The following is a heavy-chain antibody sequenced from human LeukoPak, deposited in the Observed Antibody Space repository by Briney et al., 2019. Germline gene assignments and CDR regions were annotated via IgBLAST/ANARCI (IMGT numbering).Heavy chain of an antibody. V-gene: IGHV1-69*01. D-gene: IGHD3-16*01. J-gene: IGHJ5*02. CDR3: ARDWGGGILPGDRSDP. CDR2: IIPIFGTA. Sequence: SVKVSCKASAGTFSSYAISWVRQAPGQGLEWMGGIIPIFGTANYAQKFQGRVTITADEPTSTAYMELSSLRSEDTAVYYCARDWGGGILPGDRSDPCDQGTLVTVSS. CDR1: AGTFSSYA.